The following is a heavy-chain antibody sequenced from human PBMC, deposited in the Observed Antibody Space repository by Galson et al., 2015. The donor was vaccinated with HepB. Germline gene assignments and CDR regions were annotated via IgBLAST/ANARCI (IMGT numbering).Heavy chain of an antibody. CDR1: GFTFSDYY. CDR2: ISSSGSTI. V-gene: IGHV3-11*01. D-gene: IGHD2-21*01. Sequence: SLRLSCAASGFTFSDYYMSWIRQAPGKGLEWVSYISSSGSTIYYADSVKGRFTISRDNAKNSLYLQMNSLRAEDTAVYYCARCPNCGGARRGWFDPWGQGTLVTVSS. CDR3: ARCPNCGGARRGWFDP. J-gene: IGHJ5*02.